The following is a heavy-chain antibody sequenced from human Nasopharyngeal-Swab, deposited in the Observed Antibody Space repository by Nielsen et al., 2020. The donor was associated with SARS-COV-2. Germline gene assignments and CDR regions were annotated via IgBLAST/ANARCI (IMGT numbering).Heavy chain of an antibody. D-gene: IGHD2-15*01. Sequence: WIRQPPGQGLEWLGFTRRKDFGGTTEYAASVKGRFIISRDDSKSIAYLQINSLKTEDTAVYYCTRESCSDGNCYWGDYFDLWGQGTLVTVSS. J-gene: IGHJ4*02. CDR3: TRESCSDGNCYWGDYFDL. V-gene: IGHV3-49*02. CDR2: TRRKDFGGTT.